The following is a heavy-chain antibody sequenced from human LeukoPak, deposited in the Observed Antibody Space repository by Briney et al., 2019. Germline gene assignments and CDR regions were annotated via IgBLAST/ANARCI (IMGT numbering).Heavy chain of an antibody. Sequence: SETLSLTCTVSGGSISSYYWSWIRQPPGKGLEWIGYIYYSGSTNYNPSLKSRVTISVDTSKNQFSLKLSSVTAADTAVYYCARVQSSTSRYWCAFDIWGQGTMVTVSS. CDR2: IYYSGST. V-gene: IGHV4-59*01. CDR3: ARVQSSTSRYWCAFDI. J-gene: IGHJ3*02. CDR1: GGSISSYY. D-gene: IGHD2-2*01.